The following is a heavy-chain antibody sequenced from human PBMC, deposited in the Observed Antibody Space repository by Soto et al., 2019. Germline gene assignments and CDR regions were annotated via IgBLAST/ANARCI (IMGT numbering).Heavy chain of an antibody. CDR2: INHTGGT. CDR3: ATRITVFGLLIPPFDP. D-gene: IGHD3-3*01. CDR1: GGSVNGYY. J-gene: IGHJ5*02. V-gene: IGHV4-34*01. Sequence: ETLCLTCAAYGGSVNGYYWNGIRQHPGKGLEWIGEINHTGGTHYNPSLKSRVTMSVDTSKNQFSLRLSSVTAADTAIYYCATRITVFGLLIPPFDPWGQGTQVTV.